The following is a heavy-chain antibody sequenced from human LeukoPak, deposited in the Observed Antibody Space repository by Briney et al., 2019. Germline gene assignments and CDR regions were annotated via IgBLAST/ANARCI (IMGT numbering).Heavy chain of an antibody. V-gene: IGHV1-18*01. D-gene: IGHD2-2*01. CDR1: GYTFTSYG. J-gene: IGHJ4*02. Sequence: ASVKVSCKASGYTFTSYGICWVRQAPGQGLEWMGWISAYNGNTNYAQKLQGRVTMTTDTSTSTAYMELRSMRSDDTAVYYCARGGGIVVVPADHFDYWGQGTLVTVSS. CDR2: ISAYNGNT. CDR3: ARGGGIVVVPADHFDY.